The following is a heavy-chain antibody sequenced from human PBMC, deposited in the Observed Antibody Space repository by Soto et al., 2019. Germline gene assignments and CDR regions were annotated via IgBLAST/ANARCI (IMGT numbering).Heavy chain of an antibody. J-gene: IGHJ6*02. CDR3: AKGWAHGYNYYYGMDV. CDR1: GFTFDDYA. Sequence: GGSLRLSCAASGFTFDDYAMHWVRQAPGKGLEWVSGISWNSGSIGYADSVKGRFTISRDNAKNSLYLQMNSLRAEDTALYYCAKGWAHGYNYYYGMDVWGQGTTVTVSS. V-gene: IGHV3-9*01. CDR2: ISWNSGSI. D-gene: IGHD3-16*01.